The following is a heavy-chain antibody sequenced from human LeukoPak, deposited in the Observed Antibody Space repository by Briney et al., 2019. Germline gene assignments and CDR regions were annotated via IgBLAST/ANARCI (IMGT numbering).Heavy chain of an antibody. D-gene: IGHD6-25*01. CDR1: VGTISSYY. J-gene: IGHJ5*02. V-gene: IGHV4-59*08. Sequence: TSETVCLTCTVSVGTISSYYCSWIRQPPWKGLEWIGYIYYSGSTNYNPSLKSRVTVSIDTSKNQFSLKLNSVTAADTAVYYCARQSTIAAARIDPWGQGTLVTVSS. CDR2: IYYSGST. CDR3: ARQSTIAAARIDP.